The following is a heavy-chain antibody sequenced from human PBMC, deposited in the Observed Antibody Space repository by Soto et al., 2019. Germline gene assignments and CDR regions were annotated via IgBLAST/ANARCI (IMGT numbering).Heavy chain of an antibody. D-gene: IGHD6-13*01. CDR1: GFTLSAYW. CDR2: INRDGSKK. V-gene: IGHV3-7*05. CDR3: ARDVSPGISSLYLDAFDI. Sequence: EVQLEESGGDLVQPAGSLRLSCAASGFTLSAYWMSWVRQAPGKGLEWVANINRDGSKKSYLDSVRGRFTISRDNVGNSLYHQMDSLRADDTALYYCARDVSPGISSLYLDAFDIWGQGTMVTVSS. J-gene: IGHJ3*02.